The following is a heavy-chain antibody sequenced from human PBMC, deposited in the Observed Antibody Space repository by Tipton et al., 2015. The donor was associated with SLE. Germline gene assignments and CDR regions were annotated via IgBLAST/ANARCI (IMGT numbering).Heavy chain of an antibody. V-gene: IGHV4-34*03. CDR3: TYGSGSFNWFDP. J-gene: IGHJ5*02. D-gene: IGHD3-10*01. CDR2: INHIGST. Sequence: TLSLTCAVYGGSFSGYYWSWIRQPPGKGLEWIGEINHIGSTNYNPSFKSRVTISVDTSKNQFSLKLSSVTAADTAVYYCTYGSGSFNWFDPWGQGTLVTVSS. CDR1: GGSFSGYY.